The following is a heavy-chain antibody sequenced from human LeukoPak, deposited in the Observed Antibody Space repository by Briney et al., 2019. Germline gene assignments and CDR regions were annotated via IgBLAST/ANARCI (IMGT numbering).Heavy chain of an antibody. V-gene: IGHV4-4*07. J-gene: IGHJ5*02. Sequence: SETLSLTCTVSGGSISSYYWSWIRQPAGKGLEWIGRIYTSGSTNYNPSLKSRVTMSVDTSKNQFSLKLSYVTAADTAVYYCARDRYYYDSSGYGLWFDPWGQGTLVTVSS. CDR1: GGSISSYY. CDR2: IYTSGST. CDR3: ARDRYYYDSSGYGLWFDP. D-gene: IGHD3-22*01.